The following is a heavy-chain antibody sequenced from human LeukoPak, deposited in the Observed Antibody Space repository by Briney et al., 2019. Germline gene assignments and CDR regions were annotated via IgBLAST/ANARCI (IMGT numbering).Heavy chain of an antibody. CDR2: IYYTGPT. J-gene: IGHJ1*01. Sequence: SETLSLNCTVSTDSIRSYYWSWVRQSPGTGLEWIGYIYYTGPTNYNPSLKNRVTMTGDTPKNQFSLKMTSVTAADTAVYYCASIVVLTGMGWYFQYWGQGTLVSVSS. D-gene: IGHD3-9*01. V-gene: IGHV4-59*01. CDR3: ASIVVLTGMGWYFQY. CDR1: TDSIRSYY.